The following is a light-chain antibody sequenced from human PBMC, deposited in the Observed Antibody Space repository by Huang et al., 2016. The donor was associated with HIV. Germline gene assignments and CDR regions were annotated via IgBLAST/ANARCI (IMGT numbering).Light chain of an antibody. J-gene: IGKJ4*01. CDR2: DAS. Sequence: EIVLTQSPATLSLSPGERATLSCRASQSVNRYLAWYQQKPGQAPRLLIHDASNRATGIPARFSGSGSGTDFTLTISSLKPEDFAVYYCQQRSNWPLTFGGGTKVEI. CDR3: QQRSNWPLT. V-gene: IGKV3-11*01. CDR1: QSVNRY.